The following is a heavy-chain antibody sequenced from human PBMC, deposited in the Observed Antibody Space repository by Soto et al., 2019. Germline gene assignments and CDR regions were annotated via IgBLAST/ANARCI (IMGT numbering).Heavy chain of an antibody. Sequence: SETLSLTCTVSGGSISSYYWSWIRQPPGKGLEWIGYIYYSGSTNYNPSLKSRVTISVDTSKNQFSLKLSSVTAADTAVYYCARGSRRWFDPWGQGTLVTVSS. CDR2: IYYSGST. J-gene: IGHJ5*02. CDR1: GGSISSYY. CDR3: ARGSRRWFDP. V-gene: IGHV4-59*01.